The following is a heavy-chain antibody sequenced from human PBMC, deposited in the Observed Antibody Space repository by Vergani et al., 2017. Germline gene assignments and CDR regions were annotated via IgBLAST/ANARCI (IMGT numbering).Heavy chain of an antibody. D-gene: IGHD3-16*02. J-gene: IGHJ4*02. CDR2: INPNSGGT. Sequence: QVQLVQSGAEVKKPGASVKVSCKASGYTFTGYYMHWVRQAPGQGLEWMGWINPNSGGTNYAQKFQGRVTMTRDTSISTAYMELSRLRSDDTAVYYCARVVVTVWGSYRYTLGYWGQGTLVTVSS. CDR3: ARVVVTVWGSYRYTLGY. V-gene: IGHV1-2*02. CDR1: GYTFTGYY.